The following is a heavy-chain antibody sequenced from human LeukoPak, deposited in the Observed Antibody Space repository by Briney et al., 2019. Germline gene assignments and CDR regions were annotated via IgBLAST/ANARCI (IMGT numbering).Heavy chain of an antibody. V-gene: IGHV3-21*01. CDR1: GFTFSSYS. Sequence: GGSLRLSCAASGFTFSSYSMNWVRQAPGKGLEWVSSISSSSSYIYYADSVKGRFTISRDNAKDSLYLQMNSLRAEDTAVYYCSGGSTDGYNYFDYWGQGTLVIVSS. D-gene: IGHD5-24*01. CDR2: ISSSSSYI. J-gene: IGHJ4*02. CDR3: SGGSTDGYNYFDY.